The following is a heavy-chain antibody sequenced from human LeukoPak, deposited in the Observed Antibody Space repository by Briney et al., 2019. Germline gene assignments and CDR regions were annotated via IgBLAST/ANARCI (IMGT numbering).Heavy chain of an antibody. CDR3: ARLTYGSGSYYKPKFDY. V-gene: IGHV4-59*01. CDR1: GGSISSYY. J-gene: IGHJ4*02. CDR2: IYYSGST. D-gene: IGHD3-10*01. Sequence: SETLSLTCTVSGGSISSYYWSWIRQPPGEGLEWIGYIYYSGSTNYNPSLKSRVTISVDTSKNQFSLKLSSVTAADTAVYYCARLTYGSGSYYKPKFDYWGQGTLVTVSS.